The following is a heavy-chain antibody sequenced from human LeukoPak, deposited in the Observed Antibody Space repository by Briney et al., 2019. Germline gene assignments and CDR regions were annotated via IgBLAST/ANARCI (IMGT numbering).Heavy chain of an antibody. CDR2: IYYSGST. J-gene: IGHJ3*02. CDR3: ARELDAFDI. V-gene: IGHV4-59*01. CDR1: GGSISSYY. Sequence: SETLSLTCTVSGGSISSYYRSWIRQPPGKGLEWIGYIYYSGSTNYNPSLKSRVTISVDTSKNQFSLKLSSVTAADTAVYYCARELDAFDIWGQGTMVTVSS.